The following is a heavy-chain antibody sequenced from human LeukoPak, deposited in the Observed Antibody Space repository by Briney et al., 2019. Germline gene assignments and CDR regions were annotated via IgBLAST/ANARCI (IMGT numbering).Heavy chain of an antibody. J-gene: IGHJ4*02. V-gene: IGHV1-18*01. Sequence: GASVKVSCKASGYTCTSYGISWVRQAPGQGLEWMGWISAYNGNTNYAQKLQGRVTMTTDTSTSTAYMELRSLRSDDTAVYYCARARYSSSWEGPYYFDYWGQGTLVTVSS. CDR2: ISAYNGNT. CDR1: GYTCTSYG. CDR3: ARARYSSSWEGPYYFDY. D-gene: IGHD6-13*01.